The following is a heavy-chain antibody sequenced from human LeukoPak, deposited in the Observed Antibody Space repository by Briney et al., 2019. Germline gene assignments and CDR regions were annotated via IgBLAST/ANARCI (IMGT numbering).Heavy chain of an antibody. D-gene: IGHD3-22*01. J-gene: IGHJ3*02. Sequence: GGSLRLSCTASGFTFGDYAMSWFRQAPGKGLEWVGFIRSKAYGGTTEYAASVKGRFTISRDNSKSITNLQMNTLKTEDTAVYYCTRDVDYYDSSGYYPADIWGQGTMVTVSS. V-gene: IGHV3-49*03. CDR1: GFTFGDYA. CDR2: IRSKAYGGTT. CDR3: TRDVDYYDSSGYYPADI.